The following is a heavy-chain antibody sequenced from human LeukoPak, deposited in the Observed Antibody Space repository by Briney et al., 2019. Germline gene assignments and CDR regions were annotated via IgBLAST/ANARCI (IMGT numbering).Heavy chain of an antibody. D-gene: IGHD3-3*01. Sequence: ASVKVSCKASGYTFTGYYMHWVRQAPGQGLEWMGWINPNSGGTNYAQKFQGRVTMTRDTSISTAYMELSRLRSDDTAVYYCARDSTPITYDFWSGYYHNWFDPWGQGTLVTVSS. CDR2: INPNSGGT. V-gene: IGHV1-2*02. CDR3: ARDSTPITYDFWSGYYHNWFDP. CDR1: GYTFTGYY. J-gene: IGHJ5*02.